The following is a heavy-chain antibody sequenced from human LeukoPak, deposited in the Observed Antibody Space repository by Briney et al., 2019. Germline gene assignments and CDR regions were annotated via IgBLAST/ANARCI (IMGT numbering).Heavy chain of an antibody. V-gene: IGHV3-48*04. CDR3: ARDFDYGDYIDF. D-gene: IGHD4/OR15-4a*01. CDR2: ISSGGLTI. Sequence: GGSLRLSCVASGFTFSTYTFNWVRQAPGKGLEWLSYISSGGLTIFYADSVKGRFTISRDNTKNSIFLDMTNLRAEDAAVYYCARDFDYGDYIDFWGQGTLVAVSS. J-gene: IGHJ4*02. CDR1: GFTFSTYT.